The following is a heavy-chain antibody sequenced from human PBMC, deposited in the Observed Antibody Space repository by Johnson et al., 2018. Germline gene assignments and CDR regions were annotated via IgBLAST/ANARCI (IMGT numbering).Heavy chain of an antibody. V-gene: IGHV3-23*04. CDR3: ARDGVPGNGVYDSFEY. J-gene: IGHJ4*02. CDR2: SHGGGENK. CDR1: GFTFNIFA. D-gene: IGHD5/OR15-5a*01. Sequence: EVQLVQSGGGLVQPGESLRLSCVGSGFTFNIFAMNWVRQAPGKGLEWVSSHGGGENKFYADCVKGPFTISRDDLRNTVSLQMRGLKVEDTARYFCARDGVPGNGVYDSFEYWGQGVLVTVAS.